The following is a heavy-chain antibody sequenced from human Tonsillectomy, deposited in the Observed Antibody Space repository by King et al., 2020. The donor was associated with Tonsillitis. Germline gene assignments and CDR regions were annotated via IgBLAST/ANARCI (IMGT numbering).Heavy chain of an antibody. Sequence: VQLVESGGGVVQPGGSLRLSCAASGFTFSNSAMHWVRRAPGKGLEWVAVIWHDGSNNYYADSVKGRFTISRDNSKSTLYLQMNSLRADDTAVYYCAIVAEYYYDTTDYSKYYFDFWGQGTLVTVSS. CDR3: AIVAEYYYDTTDYSKYYFDF. D-gene: IGHD3-22*01. V-gene: IGHV3-33*01. J-gene: IGHJ4*02. CDR2: IWHDGSNN. CDR1: GFTFSNSA.